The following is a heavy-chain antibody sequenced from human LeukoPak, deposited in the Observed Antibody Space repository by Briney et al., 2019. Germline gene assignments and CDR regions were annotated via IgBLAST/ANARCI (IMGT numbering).Heavy chain of an antibody. CDR1: GGSMSYYY. CDR3: ARADFWSGYRFDY. J-gene: IGHJ4*02. V-gene: IGHV4-59*12. Sequence: SETLSLTCTVSGGSMSYYYWSWIRQPPGKGLEWIGYIYYSGSTNYNPSLKGRVSMSVDTSKNQFSLKLSSVTAADTAVYYCARADFWSGYRFDYWGQGTLVTVSS. D-gene: IGHD3-3*01. CDR2: IYYSGST.